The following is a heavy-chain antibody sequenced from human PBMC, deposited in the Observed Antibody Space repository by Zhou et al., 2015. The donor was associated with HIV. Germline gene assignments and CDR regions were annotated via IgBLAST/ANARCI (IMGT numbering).Heavy chain of an antibody. Sequence: QVQLVQSGAEVKKPGSSVKVSCKASGGTFSSYSISWVRQAPGQGLEWMGRIIPMFNRANYVQKFQGRVTISADESTNTAYMELSSLRSEDTAVYYCAREGWGSWYFDLWGRGTLVSVSS. V-gene: IGHV1-69*18. CDR2: IIPMFNRA. J-gene: IGHJ2*01. CDR3: AREGWGSWYFDL. CDR1: GGTFSSYS. D-gene: IGHD7-27*01.